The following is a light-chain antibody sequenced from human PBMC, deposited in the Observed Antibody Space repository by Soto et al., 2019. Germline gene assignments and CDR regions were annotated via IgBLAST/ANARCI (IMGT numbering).Light chain of an antibody. CDR3: SSYTSSSTQVV. J-gene: IGLJ3*02. CDR2: DVS. Sequence: QSVLTQPASVSGSPGQSITISCTGTSSDVGGYNYVSWYQQHPGKAPKVMIYDVSNRPSGVSNRFSGSKSGNTASLTISGLHVDDEADYYCSSYTSSSTQVVFGGGTQLTVL. CDR1: SSDVGGYNY. V-gene: IGLV2-14*03.